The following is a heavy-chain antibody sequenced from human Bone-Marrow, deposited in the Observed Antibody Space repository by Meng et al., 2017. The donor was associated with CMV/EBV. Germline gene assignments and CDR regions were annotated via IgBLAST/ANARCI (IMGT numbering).Heavy chain of an antibody. Sequence: GESLKISCAASGFTFSGSDMHWVRQASGKGLEWVCRIRSKANSYATAYAASVKGRFTISRDDSKNTEYLQMNSLKNEDTDVYYCTKLEGEVVPGANFDYWGQGTLVTVSS. J-gene: IGHJ4*02. CDR2: IRSKANSYAT. CDR1: GFTFSGSD. V-gene: IGHV3-73*01. CDR3: TKLEGEVVPGANFDY. D-gene: IGHD2-2*01.